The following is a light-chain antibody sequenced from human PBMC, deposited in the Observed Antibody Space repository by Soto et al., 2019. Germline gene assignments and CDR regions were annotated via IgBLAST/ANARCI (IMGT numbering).Light chain of an antibody. V-gene: IGLV2-14*01. CDR2: DVS. Sequence: QSVLTQPASVSGSPGQSITISCTGTSSDVGRYNYVSWYQQNPGKAPKLIIYDVSDRPSGVSNRFSGSKSGTMASLTISGLQAEDEADYYCGSYTSSDTMIFGGGTKLTVL. CDR1: SSDVGRYNY. CDR3: GSYTSSDTMI. J-gene: IGLJ2*01.